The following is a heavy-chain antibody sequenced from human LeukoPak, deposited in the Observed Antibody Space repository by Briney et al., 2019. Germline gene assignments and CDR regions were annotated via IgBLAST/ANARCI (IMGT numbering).Heavy chain of an antibody. J-gene: IGHJ4*02. Sequence: SETLSLTCTVSGGSISSYYWSWIRQPPGKGLEYIGYIYYSENTNYNPSLKSRVTISLDTSKNQFSLKLTSVTAADTAVYYCAREQYGSGSYYWGGAKTCHFDYWGQGTLVTVSS. CDR1: GGSISSYY. V-gene: IGHV4-59*01. D-gene: IGHD3-10*01. CDR3: AREQYGSGSYYWGGAKTCHFDY. CDR2: IYYSENT.